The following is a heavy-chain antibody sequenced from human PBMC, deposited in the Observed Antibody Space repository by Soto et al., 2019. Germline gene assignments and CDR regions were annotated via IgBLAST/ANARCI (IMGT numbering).Heavy chain of an antibody. Sequence: EVLLVESGGGLVQPGGSLRLSCAASGFTFSSFNMNWVRQAPGKGLEWVSSITTGGEYIFYADSVKGRFTISRDNAKNSVYLQMSSLGVEDTAVYYCARDRKLIQDWLDPWGQGTLVTVSS. V-gene: IGHV3-21*01. CDR2: ITTGGEYI. CDR3: ARDRKLIQDWLDP. CDR1: GFTFSSFN. J-gene: IGHJ5*02. D-gene: IGHD2-15*01.